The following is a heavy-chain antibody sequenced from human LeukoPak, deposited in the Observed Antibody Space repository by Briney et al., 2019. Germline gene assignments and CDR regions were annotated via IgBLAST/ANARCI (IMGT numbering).Heavy chain of an antibody. D-gene: IGHD5-24*01. CDR1: GYIFDDYG. V-gene: IGHV3-20*04. Sequence: PGGSLRLSCAASGYIFDDYGMSWVRHAPGKGLEWVAGISWNGGSTGYAASVKGRCTISRDNAKTALYLEMNSLRVEDTAFYYCVRLGRDVYTYGAAYWGQGALVTVSS. J-gene: IGHJ1*01. CDR2: ISWNGGST. CDR3: VRLGRDVYTYGAAY.